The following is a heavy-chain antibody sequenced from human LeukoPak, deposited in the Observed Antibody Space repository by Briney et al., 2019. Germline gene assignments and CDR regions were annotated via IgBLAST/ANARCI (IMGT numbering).Heavy chain of an antibody. J-gene: IGHJ6*03. CDR2: IYTSGST. CDR1: GGSISSGSYY. V-gene: IGHV4-61*02. Sequence: MSSQTLSLTCTVSGGSISSGSYYWSWIRQPAGKGLEWIGRIYTSGSTNYNPSLKSRVTISVDTSKNQFSLKLSSVTAADTAVYYCARGLLNFSYMDVWGKGTTVTISS. CDR3: ARGLLNFSYMDV. D-gene: IGHD3-3*01.